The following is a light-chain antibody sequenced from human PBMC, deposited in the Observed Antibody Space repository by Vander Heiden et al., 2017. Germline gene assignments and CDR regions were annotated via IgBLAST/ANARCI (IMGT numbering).Light chain of an antibody. Sequence: SYELTQPPSVSVSPGQTARITCSGDALPKQYAYWYQQKASQAPVLVIYKDSERPSGIPERFSGSSSGTTVTLTISGVQAEDEADYYCQAADNGASYFVVCGGGTKLTV. CDR2: KDS. CDR3: QAADNGASYFVV. J-gene: IGLJ2*01. CDR1: ALPKQY. V-gene: IGLV3-25*03.